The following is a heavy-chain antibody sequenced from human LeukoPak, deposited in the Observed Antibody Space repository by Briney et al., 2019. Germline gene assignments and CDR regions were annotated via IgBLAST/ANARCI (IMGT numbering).Heavy chain of an antibody. D-gene: IGHD6-19*01. CDR3: VTSPHSAWHQFDF. CDR1: GFTFRDYT. V-gene: IGHV3-30-3*01. Sequence: PGGSLRLSCAASGFTFRDYTFHWVRQAPDKGLEWVAVISPYGSQKWYADSVKGRFTIYRDDSKNTLSLQMNSLQTEDTAIYNCVTSPHSAWHQFDFWGQGTLVTVSS. CDR2: ISPYGSQK. J-gene: IGHJ4*02.